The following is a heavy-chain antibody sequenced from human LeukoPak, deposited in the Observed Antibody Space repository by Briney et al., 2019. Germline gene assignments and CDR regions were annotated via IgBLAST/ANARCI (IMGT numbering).Heavy chain of an antibody. CDR1: GFTFSSYG. CDR2: ISSSDSST. Sequence: GGSLRLSCAASGFTFSSYGMNWVRQAPGKGLEWVSYISSSDSSTHYADSVKGRFTISRDNAKNSLYLQMNSLRVEDMGVYYCARETRGHYYDSSGPDHWGQGTLVTVSS. D-gene: IGHD3-22*01. V-gene: IGHV3-48*04. J-gene: IGHJ5*02. CDR3: ARETRGHYYDSSGPDH.